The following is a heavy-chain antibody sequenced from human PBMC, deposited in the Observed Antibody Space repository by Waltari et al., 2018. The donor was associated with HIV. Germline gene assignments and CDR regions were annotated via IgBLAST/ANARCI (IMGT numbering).Heavy chain of an antibody. J-gene: IGHJ5*02. CDR1: GGTFSSNS. Sequence: QEQLVQSGAEVKKPGASVKVSCKASGGTFSSNSISWVRQAPGQGLEWMGNVIRVFESTTYAQKFHSRLTISADESTSTVFMELSSLSFDDTAVYYCARGSSGSYRWFDPWGHGTLVTVAS. D-gene: IGHD1-26*01. CDR3: ARGSSGSYRWFDP. V-gene: IGHV1-69*15. CDR2: VIRVFEST.